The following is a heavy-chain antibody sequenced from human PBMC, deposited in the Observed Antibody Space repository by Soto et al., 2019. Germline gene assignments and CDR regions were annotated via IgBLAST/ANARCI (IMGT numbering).Heavy chain of an antibody. D-gene: IGHD1-26*01. Sequence: QITLKESGPTLVKPTQTLTLTCTFSGFSLTTDRVGVGWIRQPPGEALEWLAVIYWDDTKTYRPSLESRLTITKDPSKSQVALTMTNKDSVDTATYYCAHAYGGRSLYWGQGTLVTVSS. CDR2: IYWDDTK. CDR3: AHAYGGRSLY. CDR1: GFSLTTDRVG. V-gene: IGHV2-5*02. J-gene: IGHJ4*02.